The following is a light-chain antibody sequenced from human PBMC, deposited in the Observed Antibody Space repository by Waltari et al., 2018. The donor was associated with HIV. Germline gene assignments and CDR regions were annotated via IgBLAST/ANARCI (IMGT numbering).Light chain of an antibody. CDR1: KIGRKS. V-gene: IGLV3-21*02. Sequence: SYVLTQPPSVSVAPGQTARITCGGNKIGRKSVHWYQQKPGQAPVLVVYEDSDRPSGIPERFSGSNSGNTATLTISRVEVGDEADYYCQVWDSSGDHFWVFGGGTMLTVL. CDR3: QVWDSSGDHFWV. CDR2: EDS. J-gene: IGLJ3*02.